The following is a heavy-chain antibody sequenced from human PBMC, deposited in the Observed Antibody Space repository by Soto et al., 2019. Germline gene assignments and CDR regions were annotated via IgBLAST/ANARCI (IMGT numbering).Heavy chain of an antibody. J-gene: IGHJ4*02. D-gene: IGHD3-9*01. V-gene: IGHV1-3*01. CDR1: GYTFTSYA. CDR3: AREGTVTTRYYDILTGYPDY. CDR2: INAGNGNT. Sequence: GASVKVSCKASGYTFTSYAMHWVRQAPGQRLEWMGSINAGNGNTKYSQKLQGRVTITRDTSASTAYMELSSLRSEDTAVYYCAREGTVTTRYYDILTGYPDYWGQGTPVTVSS.